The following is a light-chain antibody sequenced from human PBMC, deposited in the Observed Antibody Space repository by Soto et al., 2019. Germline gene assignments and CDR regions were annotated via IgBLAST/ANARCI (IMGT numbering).Light chain of an antibody. Sequence: QSALTQPASVSVSPGQSITISCTGTSSDIGDYNYVSWYQQHPGQAPKLIIYDVSHRPSGVSARFSGSKSGNTPSLTISGLPADDEDGYYCSSYTGSSTLDVLATGTKLTVL. V-gene: IGLV2-14*01. CDR3: SSYTGSSTLDV. J-gene: IGLJ1*01. CDR1: SSDIGDYNY. CDR2: DVS.